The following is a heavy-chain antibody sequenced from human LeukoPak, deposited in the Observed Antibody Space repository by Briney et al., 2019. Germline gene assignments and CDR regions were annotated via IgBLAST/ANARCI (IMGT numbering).Heavy chain of an antibody. D-gene: IGHD1-26*01. CDR3: ARDPVGAKFYDYNGMDV. V-gene: IGHV4-61*02. CDR1: GVSISSGSYY. Sequence: SQTLSLTCTVSGVSISSGSYYWSWIRQPAGKGLEWIGRIYTSGSTYYNPSLKRRVTTSVDTSKKQFPLKLSSVTDADTGVYYCARDPVGAKFYDYNGMDVWGQETTVSVSS. J-gene: IGHJ6*02. CDR2: IYTSGST.